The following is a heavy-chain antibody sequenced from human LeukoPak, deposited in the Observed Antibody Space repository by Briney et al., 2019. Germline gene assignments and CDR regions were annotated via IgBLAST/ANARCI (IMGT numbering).Heavy chain of an antibody. CDR2: IIPILGIA. CDR3: ARDLWQQLPDY. V-gene: IGHV1-69*04. Sequence: ATVKVSCTASGGTISSYTNSWVRQAPGQGLEWMGRIIPILGIANYAQKFQGRVTITADKSTSTAYMELSSLRSEDTAVYYCARDLWQQLPDYWGQGTLVTVSS. CDR1: GGTISSYT. J-gene: IGHJ4*02. D-gene: IGHD6-13*01.